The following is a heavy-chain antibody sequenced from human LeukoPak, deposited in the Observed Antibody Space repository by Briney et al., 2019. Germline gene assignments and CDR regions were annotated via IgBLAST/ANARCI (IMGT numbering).Heavy chain of an antibody. CDR3: ARLPNYYGSGSSHTWIDP. V-gene: IGHV4-34*01. Sequence: SETLSLTCAISSESFCGYFWSWIRQPPGKGLEWIGEINYTGSTNYNPSLKSRVTISVDTSKNKFSPQRSPMTAPDTSVSYCARLPNYYGSGSSHTWIDPWGQGTLVTVSS. D-gene: IGHD3-10*01. CDR2: INYTGST. J-gene: IGHJ5*02. CDR1: SESFCGYF.